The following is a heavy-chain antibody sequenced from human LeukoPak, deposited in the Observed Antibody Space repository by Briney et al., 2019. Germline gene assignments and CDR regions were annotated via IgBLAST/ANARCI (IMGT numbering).Heavy chain of an antibody. D-gene: IGHD4-11*01. J-gene: IGHJ4*02. V-gene: IGHV1-2*02. CDR1: VYTFTDYY. Sequence: ASVTVSYKASVYTFTDYYMHWVRQAPGQGLEWMGWINPNSGGANYAQKFQGRVTMTRDTSISTGYMELSSLRSDDTAVYYCARSADYSNQHNDYWGQGTLVTVSS. CDR2: INPNSGGA. CDR3: ARSADYSNQHNDY.